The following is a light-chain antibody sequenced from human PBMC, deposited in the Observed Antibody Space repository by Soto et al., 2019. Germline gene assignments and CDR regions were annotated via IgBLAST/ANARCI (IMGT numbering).Light chain of an antibody. CDR2: SNN. V-gene: IGLV1-44*01. Sequence: QSVLTQPPSASGTPGQRFTISCSGSSSNIGSNTVNWYQQVPGTAPKLLSYSNNQRPSGVPDRFSGSKSGTSASLAISGLQSEDEADYYCAAWDDSLHGVVFGGGTQLTVL. CDR1: SSNIGSNT. J-gene: IGLJ2*01. CDR3: AAWDDSLHGVV.